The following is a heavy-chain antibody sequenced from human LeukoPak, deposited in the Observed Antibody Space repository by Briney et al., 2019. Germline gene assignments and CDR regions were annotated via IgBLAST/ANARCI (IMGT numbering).Heavy chain of an antibody. J-gene: IGHJ5*02. D-gene: IGHD6-19*01. CDR3: ARRAPGIAVAGTGWFDP. Sequence: SETLSLTCTVSGGSISSSSYYWGWIRQPPGKGLEWIGSIYYSGSTYYNPSLKSRVTISVDTSKNQFSLKLSSVTAADTAVYYCARRAPGIAVAGTGWFDPWGQGTLVTVSS. CDR1: GGSISSSSYY. CDR2: IYYSGST. V-gene: IGHV4-39*07.